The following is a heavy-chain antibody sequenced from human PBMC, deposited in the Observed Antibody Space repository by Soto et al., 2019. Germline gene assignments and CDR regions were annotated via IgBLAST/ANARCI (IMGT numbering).Heavy chain of an antibody. J-gene: IGHJ5*02. Sequence: ASVKVSCKASGYTFTSYDINWVRQATGQGLEWVGWMNPNSGNTGYAQKFQGRVTMTRNTSISTAYMELSSLRSEDTAVYYCARVGTMVRGVIGWWFDPWGQGTLVTVSS. V-gene: IGHV1-8*01. D-gene: IGHD3-10*01. CDR1: GYTFTSYD. CDR3: ARVGTMVRGVIGWWFDP. CDR2: MNPNSGNT.